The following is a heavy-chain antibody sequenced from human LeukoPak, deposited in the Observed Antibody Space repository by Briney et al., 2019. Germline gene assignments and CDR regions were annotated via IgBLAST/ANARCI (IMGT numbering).Heavy chain of an antibody. J-gene: IGHJ4*02. Sequence: ASVKVSCKASGYTFTGYYMHWVRQAPGQGLEWMGWISAYNGNTNYAQKLQGRVTMTTDTSTSTAYMELRSLRSEDTAVYYCAREGSAAAGTWLWHWGQGTLVTVSS. CDR2: ISAYNGNT. D-gene: IGHD6-13*01. CDR3: AREGSAAAGTWLWH. CDR1: GYTFTGYY. V-gene: IGHV1-18*04.